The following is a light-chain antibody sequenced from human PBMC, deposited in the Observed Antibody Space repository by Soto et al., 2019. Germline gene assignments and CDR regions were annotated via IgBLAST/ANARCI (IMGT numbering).Light chain of an antibody. J-gene: IGKJ3*01. CDR2: DAS. Sequence: EIVMTQSPATLSVSPGERATLSCRASQSVSSNLAWYQQKPGQAPRLLIYDASTRATGVPARFSGSGSGTEFTLTISRLEPEDFAVYYCQQFGSSPGFTFGPGTKVDVK. V-gene: IGKV3-15*01. CDR3: QQFGSSPGFT. CDR1: QSVSSN.